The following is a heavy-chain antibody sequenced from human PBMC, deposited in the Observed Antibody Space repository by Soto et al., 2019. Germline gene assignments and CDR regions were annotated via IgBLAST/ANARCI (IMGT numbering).Heavy chain of an antibody. J-gene: IGHJ3*02. D-gene: IGHD3-22*01. CDR2: FDPEDGET. CDR3: ATDSLIDSSGYAFDI. V-gene: IGHV1-24*01. CDR1: GYTLTELS. Sequence: GASVKVSWKVSGYTLTELSMHWGRQAPGKGLEWMGGFDPEDGETIYAQKFQGRVTMTEDTSTDTAYMELSSLRSEDTAVYYCATDSLIDSSGYAFDIWGQGTTVTVSS.